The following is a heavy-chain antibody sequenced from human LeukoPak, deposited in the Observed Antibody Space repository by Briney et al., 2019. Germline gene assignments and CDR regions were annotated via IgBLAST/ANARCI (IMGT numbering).Heavy chain of an antibody. CDR1: GGSISSGGYY. D-gene: IGHD3-10*01. Sequence: PSETLSLTCTVSGGSISSGGYYWSWIRQPPGKGLEWIGYIYHSGSTYYNPSLKSRVTISVDRSKSQFSLKLSSVTAADTAVYYCARGSPVPLDYWGQGTLVTVSS. J-gene: IGHJ4*02. V-gene: IGHV4-30-2*01. CDR3: ARGSPVPLDY. CDR2: IYHSGST.